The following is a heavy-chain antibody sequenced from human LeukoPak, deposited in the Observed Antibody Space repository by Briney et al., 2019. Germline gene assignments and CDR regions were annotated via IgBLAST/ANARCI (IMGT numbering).Heavy chain of an antibody. CDR1: GFAFSSHW. Sequence: PGGSLRLSCAASGFAFSSHWMNWVRQAPGKGLEGVANINREGSDKNYVDSVEGRFTISRDNAKNSLYLQMNSLRVEDTAVYYCARDGVPGGRDVWGQGTTVTVS. V-gene: IGHV3-7*01. D-gene: IGHD3-16*01. J-gene: IGHJ6*02. CDR3: ARDGVPGGRDV. CDR2: INREGSDK.